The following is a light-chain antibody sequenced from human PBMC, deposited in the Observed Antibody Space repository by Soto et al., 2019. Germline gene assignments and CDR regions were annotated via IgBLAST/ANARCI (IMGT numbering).Light chain of an antibody. CDR3: SSYTSGSTWV. V-gene: IGLV2-14*01. J-gene: IGLJ3*02. CDR2: EVS. CDR1: SSDVGGYNY. Sequence: QSVLTQPASVSGSPGQSITISCTGTSSDVGGYNYVSWYQLHPGKAPKLMIYEVSNRPSGVSNRFSGSKSGNTASLTISGLQAEDEADYYCSSYTSGSTWVFGGGTKVTVL.